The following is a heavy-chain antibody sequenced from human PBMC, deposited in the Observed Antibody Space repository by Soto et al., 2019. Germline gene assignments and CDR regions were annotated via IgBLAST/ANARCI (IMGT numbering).Heavy chain of an antibody. V-gene: IGHV3-23*01. CDR3: AKDCSDGSCSLHDAFDI. J-gene: IGHJ3*02. CDR1: GFTFSSYA. CDR2: ISGSGGST. D-gene: IGHD2-15*01. Sequence: PGGSLRLSCAASGFTFSSYAMSWVRQAPGKGLEWVSAISGSGGSTYYADSVKGRFTISRDNSKNTLYLQVNSLRAEDTAVYYCAKDCSDGSCSLHDAFDIWGQGTMVTVSS.